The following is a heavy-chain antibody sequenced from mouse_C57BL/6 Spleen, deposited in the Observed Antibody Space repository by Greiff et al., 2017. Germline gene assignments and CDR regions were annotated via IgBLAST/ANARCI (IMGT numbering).Heavy chain of an antibody. CDR3: ARERSYYVLFDY. CDR2: IYPGSGNT. D-gene: IGHD1-1*01. Sequence: QVQLQQSGAELVRPGASVKLSCKASGYTFTDYYINWVKQRPGQGLEWIARIYPGSGNTYYNEKFKGKATLTAEQSSSTAYMQLSSLTSEDSAVYFGARERSYYVLFDYWGQGTTLTVAS. V-gene: IGHV1-76*01. CDR1: GYTFTDYY. J-gene: IGHJ2*01.